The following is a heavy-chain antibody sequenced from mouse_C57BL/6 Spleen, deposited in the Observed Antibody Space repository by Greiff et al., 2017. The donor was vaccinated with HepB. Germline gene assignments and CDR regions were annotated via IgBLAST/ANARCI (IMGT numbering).Heavy chain of an antibody. CDR1: GFTFSDYG. D-gene: IGHD1-1*01. CDR3: ARSVYYYGSRGDFDY. Sequence: EVHLVESGGGLVKPGGSLKLSCAASGFTFSDYGMHWVRQAPEKGLEWVAYISSGSSTIYYADTVKGRFTISRDNAKNTLFLQMTSLRSEDTAMYYCARSVYYYGSRGDFDYWGQGTTLTVSS. J-gene: IGHJ2*01. CDR2: ISSGSSTI. V-gene: IGHV5-17*01.